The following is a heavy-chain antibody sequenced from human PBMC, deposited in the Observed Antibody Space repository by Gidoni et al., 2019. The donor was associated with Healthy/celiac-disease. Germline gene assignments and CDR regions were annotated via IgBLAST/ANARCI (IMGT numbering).Heavy chain of an antibody. CDR1: GFTFTSYA. V-gene: IGHV1-58*01. CDR3: AAEHGSGSNGLDYYFYGMDV. D-gene: IGHD3-10*01. Sequence: QMQLVQSGPEVKKPGTSVKVSCKASGFTFTSYAGQGVRQARGQSLEWIGWIVVGSCHTNSAQKFQERVTITRDMSTSTACLALSSLRSEDTAVYYCAAEHGSGSNGLDYYFYGMDVWGQGTTVTVSS. CDR2: IVVGSCHT. J-gene: IGHJ6*02.